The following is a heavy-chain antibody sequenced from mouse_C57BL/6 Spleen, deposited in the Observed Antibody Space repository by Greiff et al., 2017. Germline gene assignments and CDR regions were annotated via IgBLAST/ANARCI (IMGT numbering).Heavy chain of an antibody. J-gene: IGHJ3*01. D-gene: IGHD2-3*01. CDR3: TSIYDGYFAY. V-gene: IGHV14-4*01. Sequence: VQLQQSGAELVRPGASVKLSCTASGFNIKDDYMHWVKQRPEQGLEWIGWIDPENGDTEYASKFQGKATITADPSSNTAYLQLSSLTSEDTAVYYCTSIYDGYFAYWGQGTLVTVSA. CDR1: GFNIKDDY. CDR2: IDPENGDT.